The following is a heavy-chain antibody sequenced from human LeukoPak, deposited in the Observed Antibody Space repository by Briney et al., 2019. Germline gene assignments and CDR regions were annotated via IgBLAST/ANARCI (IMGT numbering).Heavy chain of an antibody. D-gene: IGHD6-19*01. J-gene: IGHJ6*03. CDR1: GFTFSSYS. V-gene: IGHV3-21*04. CDR2: ISSSSSYI. CDR3: ASVRLGYSSGWSPYCYYYMDV. Sequence: PGGSLRLSCAASGFTFSSYSMNWVRQAPGKGLEWVSSISSSSSYIYYADSVKGRFTISRDNAKNSLYLQMNSLRAEDTAVYYCASVRLGYSSGWSPYCYYYMDVGGKGTTCTISS.